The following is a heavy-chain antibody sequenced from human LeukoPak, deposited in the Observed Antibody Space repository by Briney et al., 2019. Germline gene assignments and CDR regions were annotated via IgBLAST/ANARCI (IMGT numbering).Heavy chain of an antibody. V-gene: IGHV4-34*01. J-gene: IGHJ3*02. D-gene: IGHD5-18*01. Sequence: PSETLSLTCAVYGGSFSGYYWSWIRQPPGKGLEWIGEINHSGSTNYNPSLKSRVTISVDTSKNQFSLKVSSMTAADTAVYYCTKSDGYGLIRIWGQGTMVTVSS. CDR2: INHSGST. CDR3: TKSDGYGLIRI. CDR1: GGSFSGYY.